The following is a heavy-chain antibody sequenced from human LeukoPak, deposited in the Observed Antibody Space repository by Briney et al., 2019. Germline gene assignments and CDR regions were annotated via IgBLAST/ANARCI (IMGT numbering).Heavy chain of an antibody. Sequence: ASVKVSCKSFVYSFTSFGINWVRQAPGQGLEWMGLISAYNGHTNYAQKFQGRVTMTTDTSTNTANMELRSLRSDDTAVYYCARGTWETAARPYSFDTWGQGTLVTVSS. V-gene: IGHV1-18*01. J-gene: IGHJ4*02. D-gene: IGHD1-26*01. CDR1: VYSFTSFG. CDR2: ISAYNGHT. CDR3: ARGTWETAARPYSFDT.